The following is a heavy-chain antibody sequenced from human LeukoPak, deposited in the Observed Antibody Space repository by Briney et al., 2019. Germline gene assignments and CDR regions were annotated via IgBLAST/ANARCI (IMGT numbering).Heavy chain of an antibody. CDR1: GGSISSYY. J-gene: IGHJ6*02. Sequence: SETLSLTCTVSGGSISSYYWSWIRQPAGKGLEWIGRIYTSGSTNYNPSLKSRVTMSVATSKNQFSLKLSSVTAADTAVYYCARGSLGSRSIAAQYYYYGMDVWAQGTTVTVSS. CDR3: ARGSLGSRSIAAQYYYYGMDV. D-gene: IGHD6-6*01. V-gene: IGHV4-4*07. CDR2: IYTSGST.